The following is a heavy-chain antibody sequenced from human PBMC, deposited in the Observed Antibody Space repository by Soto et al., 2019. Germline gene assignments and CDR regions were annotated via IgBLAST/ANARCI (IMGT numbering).Heavy chain of an antibody. V-gene: IGHV3-23*01. CDR2: ISGSADTI. Sequence: EVQLLESGGGMVQPGGSLRLSCAASGFTFSGSAMGWVRQAPGKGLEWISVISGSADTIFYADSVKGRFTISRDNSKSTLYLQMNSLRAEDTAVYFCAARTIPVPVAYDYWGQGALVTVSA. J-gene: IGHJ4*02. CDR1: GFTFSGSA. CDR3: AARTIPVPVAYDY. D-gene: IGHD3-16*01.